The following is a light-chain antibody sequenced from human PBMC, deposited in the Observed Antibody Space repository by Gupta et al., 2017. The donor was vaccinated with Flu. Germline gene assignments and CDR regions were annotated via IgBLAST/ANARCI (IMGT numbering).Light chain of an antibody. CDR1: QNVYNNY. V-gene: IGKV3-20*01. Sequence: EIVLTQSPGTLSLSPGERATLSCRASQNVYNNYLAWYQQKPGQAPRLLIYAASSRLTGIPDRFSGSGSGTDFTLTISRLEPEDFAVYYCQQCSSSPTFGQGTKVEIK. CDR3: QQCSSSPT. J-gene: IGKJ1*01. CDR2: AAS.